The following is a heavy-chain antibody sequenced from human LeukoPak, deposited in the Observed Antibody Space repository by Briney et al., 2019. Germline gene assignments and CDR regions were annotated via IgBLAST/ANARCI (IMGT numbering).Heavy chain of an antibody. V-gene: IGHV4-59*01. Sequence: PSETLSLTCTVSGGSISSYYWSWIRQPPGKGLEWIGYIYYSGSTNYNPSLKSRVTISVDTSKNQFSLKLSSVTAADTAVYYCARDNGDCSSTSCTWYYYYMDVWGKGTTVTVSS. CDR3: ARDNGDCSSTSCTWYYYYMDV. D-gene: IGHD2-2*01. J-gene: IGHJ6*03. CDR2: IYYSGST. CDR1: GGSISSYY.